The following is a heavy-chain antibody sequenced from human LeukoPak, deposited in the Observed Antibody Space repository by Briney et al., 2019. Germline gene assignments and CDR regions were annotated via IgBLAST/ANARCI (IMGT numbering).Heavy chain of an antibody. CDR2: IKSKADGGTK. D-gene: IGHD4-17*01. CDR1: GFTFKQDW. CDR3: TKVLFDYGDYFDY. Sequence: GSLTLSCAVSGFTFKQDWIIWVRQAPAKELDWVGRIKSKADGGTKDYAEHVKDRFTISRDDSKNTLYLQMNSLKTEDTAVYYCTKVLFDYGDYFDYWGQGTLVTVSS. V-gene: IGHV3-15*01. J-gene: IGHJ4*02.